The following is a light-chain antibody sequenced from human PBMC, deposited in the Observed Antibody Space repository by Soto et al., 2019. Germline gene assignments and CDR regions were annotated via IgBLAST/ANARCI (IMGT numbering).Light chain of an antibody. CDR2: EGT. CDR3: CSYAGRSIYV. Sequence: QSVLTQPASVSVSPGQSITISCTGTSSDVGSYNLVSWYQQHPDRAPKLMVYEGTKRPSGVSIRFSGSKSGNTASLTISGLQAEDEADYYCCSYAGRSIYVFGTGTKVTVL. V-gene: IGLV2-23*01. J-gene: IGLJ1*01. CDR1: SSDVGSYNL.